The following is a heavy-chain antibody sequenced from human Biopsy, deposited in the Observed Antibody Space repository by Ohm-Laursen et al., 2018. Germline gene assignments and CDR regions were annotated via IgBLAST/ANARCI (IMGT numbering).Heavy chain of an antibody. CDR1: GGTFTNYG. V-gene: IGHV1-69*06. CDR2: NIPILGTG. D-gene: IGHD3-9*01. J-gene: IGHJ1*01. Sequence: SVTVSCKAPGGTFTNYGANWVRHAPGQGLECLGGNIPILGTGNYAQKFPDRVTVAANTSTSTATMEMRSLRSDDTAVYYFATKLTGYFHHWGQGTPVIVSS. CDR3: ATKLTGYFHH.